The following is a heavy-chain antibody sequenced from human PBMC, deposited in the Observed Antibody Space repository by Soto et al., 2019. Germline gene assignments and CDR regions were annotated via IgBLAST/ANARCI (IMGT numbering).Heavy chain of an antibody. D-gene: IGHD2-8*02. V-gene: IGHV3-30*03. CDR1: GIVFSSFG. CDR2: ISFDTSNS. Sequence: VQLVESGGGVVQPGNSLRLSCAVSGIVFSSFGMHWVRQAPGKGLEWVAVISFDTSNSYYADSVNGRFTISRDNSKNLLFLLLDGLRPEDTAVYWCMTPGTSDHSDYWGRGTLVTVSA. CDR3: MTPGTSDHSDY. J-gene: IGHJ4*02.